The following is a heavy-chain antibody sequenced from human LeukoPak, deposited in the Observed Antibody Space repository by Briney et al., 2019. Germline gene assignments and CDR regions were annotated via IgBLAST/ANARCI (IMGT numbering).Heavy chain of an antibody. D-gene: IGHD6-13*01. V-gene: IGHV3-53*01. Sequence: GSLRLSCAASGFTVSSNYMSWVRQAPGKGLEWVSVIYSGGTTNYADSVKGRFTISRDNSKNTLFLQMNSLRAEDTAVYYCARGGYSSSWYRFDYWGQGTLVTVSS. CDR3: ARGGYSSSWYRFDY. J-gene: IGHJ4*02. CDR2: IYSGGTT. CDR1: GFTVSSNY.